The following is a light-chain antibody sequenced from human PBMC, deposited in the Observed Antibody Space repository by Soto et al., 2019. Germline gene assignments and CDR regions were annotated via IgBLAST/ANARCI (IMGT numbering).Light chain of an antibody. CDR2: KAS. Sequence: DIQMTQSPSTLSASVGDRVTVTCRASQSISTSLAWYQQKPGKAPKLLIYKASNLESGVPSRFSGSGSGTEFTLTISSLQPDDFATYYCQQYNTYSRTFGKGPGWTSN. CDR1: QSISTS. J-gene: IGKJ1*01. CDR3: QQYNTYSRT. V-gene: IGKV1-5*03.